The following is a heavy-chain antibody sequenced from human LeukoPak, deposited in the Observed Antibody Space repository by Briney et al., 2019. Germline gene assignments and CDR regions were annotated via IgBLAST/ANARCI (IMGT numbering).Heavy chain of an antibody. CDR3: ARANIVVVPAAIYWFDP. CDR1: GGTFSSYA. Sequence: SVKVSCKASGGTFSSYAISWVRQAPGQGLEWMGGIIPIFGTANYAQKFQGRATSTADESTSTAYMELSSLRSEDTAVYYCARANIVVVPAAIYWFDPWGQGTLVTVSS. V-gene: IGHV1-69*13. D-gene: IGHD2-2*01. CDR2: IIPIFGTA. J-gene: IGHJ5*02.